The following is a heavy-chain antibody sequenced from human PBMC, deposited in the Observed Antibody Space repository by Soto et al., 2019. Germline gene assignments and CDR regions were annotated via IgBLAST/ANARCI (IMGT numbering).Heavy chain of an antibody. Sequence: SETLSLTCTVSGGSISSYYWSWIRQPPGKGLEWIGYIYYSGSTNYNPSLKSRVTISVDTSKNQFSLQLNSVTPEDTAVYYCARAGYGSGSYYPYYYGMDVWGQGTTVTVSS. CDR2: IYYSGST. CDR1: GGSISSYY. V-gene: IGHV4-59*12. J-gene: IGHJ6*02. CDR3: ARAGYGSGSYYPYYYGMDV. D-gene: IGHD3-10*01.